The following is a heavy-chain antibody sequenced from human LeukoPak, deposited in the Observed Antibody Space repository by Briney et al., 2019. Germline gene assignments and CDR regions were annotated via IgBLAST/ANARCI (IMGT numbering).Heavy chain of an antibody. CDR1: GFTFSSYW. CDR3: ASVRGGSSQGSYYFDY. Sequence: GGSLRLSCAASGFTFSSYWMHWVRQAPGKGLVWVSRINSDGSSTSYADSVKGRFTISRDNAKNTLYLQMNSLRAEDTAVYYCASVRGGSSQGSYYFDYWGQGTLVTVSS. J-gene: IGHJ4*02. CDR2: INSDGSST. V-gene: IGHV3-74*01. D-gene: IGHD6-13*01.